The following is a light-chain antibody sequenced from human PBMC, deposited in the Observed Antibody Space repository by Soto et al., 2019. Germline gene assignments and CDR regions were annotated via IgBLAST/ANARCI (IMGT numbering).Light chain of an antibody. V-gene: IGKV2-28*01. Sequence: DLVMTQSPLSLAVTPGEPASISCRSSQSLLHSNGYNYLDWYLQKPGQSPQVLIYLGSNRASGVPDRFSGSGSGTDFTLKISRVEAEDVGIYYCMQAINTRTFDQGTRVEVK. CDR1: QSLLHSNGYNY. CDR2: LGS. CDR3: MQAINTRT. J-gene: IGKJ1*01.